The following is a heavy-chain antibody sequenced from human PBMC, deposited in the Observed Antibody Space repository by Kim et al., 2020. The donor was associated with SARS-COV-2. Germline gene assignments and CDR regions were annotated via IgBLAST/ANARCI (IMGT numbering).Heavy chain of an antibody. CDR1: GGTFSSYA. CDR2: IIPIFGTA. Sequence: SVKVSCKASGGTFSSYAISWVRQAPGQGLEWMGGIIPIFGTANYAQKFQGRVTITADESTSTAYMELSSLRSEDTAVYYCARDRGSWYYYDSSGYYGSNWFDPWGQGTLVTVSS. CDR3: ARDRGSWYYYDSSGYYGSNWFDP. D-gene: IGHD3-22*01. J-gene: IGHJ5*02. V-gene: IGHV1-69*13.